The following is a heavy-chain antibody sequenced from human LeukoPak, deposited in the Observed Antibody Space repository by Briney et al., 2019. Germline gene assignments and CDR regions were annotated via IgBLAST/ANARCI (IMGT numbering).Heavy chain of an antibody. D-gene: IGHD6-19*01. CDR2: ISSSSDTI. Sequence: PGGSLRLSCAASGFIFGTYSMNWVRQAPGKGLEWVSYISSSSDTIYYADSVKGRFTISRDNAKNSLYLQMNSLRAEDTAVYYCARGQYSSGPEDYWGQGTLVTVSS. CDR3: ARGQYSSGPEDY. J-gene: IGHJ4*02. V-gene: IGHV3-48*01. CDR1: GFIFGTYS.